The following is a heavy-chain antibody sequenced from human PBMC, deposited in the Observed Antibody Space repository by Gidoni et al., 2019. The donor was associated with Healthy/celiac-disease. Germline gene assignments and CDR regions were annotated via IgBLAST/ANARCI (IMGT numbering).Heavy chain of an antibody. CDR1: GYTFTSYG. V-gene: IGHV1-18*04. CDR2: ISAYNGNT. CDR3: ARLDRYSSSSGLGWFDP. J-gene: IGHJ5*02. D-gene: IGHD6-6*01. Sequence: QVQLVQSGAEVKKPGASVKVSCKASGYTFTSYGISWVRQAPGQGLEWMGWISAYNGNTNDAQKLQGRVTMTTDTSTSTAYMGLRSLRSDDTAVYYCARLDRYSSSSGLGWFDPWGQGTLVTVSS.